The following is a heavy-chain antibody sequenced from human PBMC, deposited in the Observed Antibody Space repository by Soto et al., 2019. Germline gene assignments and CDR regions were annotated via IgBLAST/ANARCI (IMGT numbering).Heavy chain of an antibody. CDR2: ISSSSSVI. CDR1: GFXLSDCA. V-gene: IGHV3-48*01. J-gene: IGHJ6*03. D-gene: IGHD7-27*01. CDR3: ARDLSWGSNWYYYMDV. Sequence: EVQLVESGGGLVQPGGSLRLSCAXXGFXLSDCAMNWVRQAPGKGVEWVSYISSSSSVIDYADSVKGRFTVSRDNARNSLYLQMNSLRAEDTAVYYCARDLSWGSNWYYYMDVWGKGTTVTVSS.